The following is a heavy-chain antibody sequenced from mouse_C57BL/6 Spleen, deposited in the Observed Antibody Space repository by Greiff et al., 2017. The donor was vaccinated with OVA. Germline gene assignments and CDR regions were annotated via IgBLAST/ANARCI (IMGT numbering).Heavy chain of an antibody. V-gene: IGHV5-17*01. CDR1: GFTFSDYG. D-gene: IGHD1-2*01. J-gene: IGHJ1*03. CDR3: ARRTTAHWYFDV. CDR2: ISSGSSTI. Sequence: EVQLVESGGGLVKPGGSLKLSCAASGFTFSDYGMHWVRQAPERGLEWVAYISSGSSTIYYADTVKGRFTISRDNAKNTLFLQMTSLRSEDTAMYYCARRTTAHWYFDVWGTGTTVTVSS.